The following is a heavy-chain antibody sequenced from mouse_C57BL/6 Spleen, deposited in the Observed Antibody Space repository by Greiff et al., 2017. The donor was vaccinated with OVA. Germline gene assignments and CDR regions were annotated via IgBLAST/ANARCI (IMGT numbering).Heavy chain of an antibody. Sequence: QVQLKQPGAELVKPGASVKMSCKASGYTFTSYWITWVKQRPGQGLEWIGDIYPGSGSTNYNEKFKSKATLTVDTSSSTAYMQLSSLTSEDSAVYYCARRDGYYQAWFAYWGQGTLVTVSA. V-gene: IGHV1-55*01. J-gene: IGHJ3*01. CDR3: ARRDGYYQAWFAY. CDR1: GYTFTSYW. CDR2: IYPGSGST. D-gene: IGHD2-3*01.